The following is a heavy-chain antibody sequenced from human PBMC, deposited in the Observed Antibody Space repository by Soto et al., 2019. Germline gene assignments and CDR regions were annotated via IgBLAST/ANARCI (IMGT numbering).Heavy chain of an antibody. CDR2: INPSGGST. CDR3: ARDSVIVMGATPSGFDP. J-gene: IGHJ5*02. Sequence: ASVKVSCKASGYTFTSYYMHWVRQAPGQGLEWMGIINPSGGSTSYAQKFQGRVTMTRDTSTSTVYMELSSLRSEDTAVYYCARDSVIVMGATPSGFDPWGQGTLVTVSS. CDR1: GYTFTSYY. V-gene: IGHV1-46*01. D-gene: IGHD1-26*01.